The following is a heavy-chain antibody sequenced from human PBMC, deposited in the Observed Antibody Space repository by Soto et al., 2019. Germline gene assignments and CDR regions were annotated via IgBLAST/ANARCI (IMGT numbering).Heavy chain of an antibody. Sequence: GGSLRLSCAASGFTFSSYSMNWVRQAPGKGLEWVSSISSSSSYIYYADSVKGRFTISRDNAKNSLYLQMNSLRAEDTAVYYCARDGEPVLRFLEWLLYFDYWGQGTLVTVSS. CDR2: ISSSSSYI. D-gene: IGHD3-3*01. V-gene: IGHV3-21*01. CDR3: ARDGEPVLRFLEWLLYFDY. J-gene: IGHJ4*02. CDR1: GFTFSSYS.